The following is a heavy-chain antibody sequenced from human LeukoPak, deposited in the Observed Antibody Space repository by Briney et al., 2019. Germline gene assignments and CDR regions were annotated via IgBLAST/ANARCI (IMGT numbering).Heavy chain of an antibody. CDR3: ARGVLAGYDSSGYRFYNRFDP. J-gene: IGHJ5*02. D-gene: IGHD3-22*01. Sequence: ASVKASCKASGYTFIDYYMHWVRQAPGQGLEWMGWINPNSGGTNYAQRFQGRVTMTRDTSISTAYMELSRLTSDDTAVYYCARGVLAGYDSSGYRFYNRFDPWGQGTLVTVSS. CDR2: INPNSGGT. CDR1: GYTFIDYY. V-gene: IGHV1-2*02.